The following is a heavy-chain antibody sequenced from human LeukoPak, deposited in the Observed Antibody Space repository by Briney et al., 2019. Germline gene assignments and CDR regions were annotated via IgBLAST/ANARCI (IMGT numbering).Heavy chain of an antibody. V-gene: IGHV1-3*01. Sequence: ASVKVSCKASGYTFTSYAIHWVRQAPGQRLEWMGWINAGNGNRKYSQKFQDRVTITREPSATTAYMELNSLTSEDAAVYYCARVSDDSGWNFDYWGQGTLVTVSS. D-gene: IGHD6-19*01. CDR3: ARVSDDSGWNFDY. J-gene: IGHJ4*02. CDR1: GYTFTSYA. CDR2: INAGNGNR.